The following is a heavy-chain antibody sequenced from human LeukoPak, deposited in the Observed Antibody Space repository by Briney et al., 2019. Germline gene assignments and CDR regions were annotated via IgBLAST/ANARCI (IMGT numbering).Heavy chain of an antibody. CDR3: ARDSGRLLGY. D-gene: IGHD3-10*01. J-gene: IGHJ4*02. CDR1: GYTLTELS. CDR2: INPNSGGT. Sequence: ASVKVSCKVSGYTLTELSMHWVRQAPGQGLEWMGWINPNSGGTNYAQKFQGRVTMTRDTSISTAYMELSRLRSDDTAVYYCARDSGRLLGYWGQGTLVTVSS. V-gene: IGHV1-2*02.